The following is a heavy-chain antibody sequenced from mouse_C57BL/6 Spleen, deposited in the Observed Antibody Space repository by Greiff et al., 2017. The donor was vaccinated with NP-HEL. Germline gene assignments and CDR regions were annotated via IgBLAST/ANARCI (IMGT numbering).Heavy chain of an antibody. CDR3: ARAPTGPYLDY. CDR2: IDPSDSYT. V-gene: IGHV1-69*01. J-gene: IGHJ2*01. Sequence: VQLQQSGAELVMPGASVKLSCKASGYTFTSYWMHWVKQRPGQGLEWIGEIDPSDSYTNYNQKFKGKSTLTVDKSSSTAYMQLSSLTSEDSAVYYCARAPTGPYLDYWGQGTTLTVSS. CDR1: GYTFTSYW. D-gene: IGHD4-1*02.